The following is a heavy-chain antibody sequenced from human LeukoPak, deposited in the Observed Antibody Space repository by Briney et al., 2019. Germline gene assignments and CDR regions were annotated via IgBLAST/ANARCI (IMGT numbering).Heavy chain of an antibody. CDR3: AKENVDTGRGQNRHLDY. Sequence: GGSLRLSCAVSGFPLSSYAMSWVRQAPGKGLEWVSATSSSDAGTYYADSVRGRFTISRDNSKNTLYLQMNSLRAEDTAVYYCAKENVDTGRGQNRHLDYWGQGTLVTVSS. J-gene: IGHJ4*02. V-gene: IGHV3-23*01. CDR1: GFPLSSYA. D-gene: IGHD5-18*01. CDR2: TSSSDAGT.